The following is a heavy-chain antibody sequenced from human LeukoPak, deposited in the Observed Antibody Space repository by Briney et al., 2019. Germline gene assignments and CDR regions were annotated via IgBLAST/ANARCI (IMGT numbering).Heavy chain of an antibody. J-gene: IGHJ4*02. CDR1: GYIFSNYG. CDR2: ISAYTGKT. Sequence: GASVKVSCKTSGYIFSNYGVNWVRQARGQGLEWMGRISAYTGKTNYAPKLQGRVTITRDTSASTAYMELSSLRSEDTAVYYCARTNKQLWFVYWGQGTLVTVSS. CDR3: ARTNKQLWFVY. D-gene: IGHD5-18*01. V-gene: IGHV1-18*01.